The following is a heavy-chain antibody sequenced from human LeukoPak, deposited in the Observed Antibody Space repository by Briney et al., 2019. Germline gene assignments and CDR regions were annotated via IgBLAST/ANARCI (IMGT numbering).Heavy chain of an antibody. V-gene: IGHV4-39*07. Sequence: PSETLSLTCTVSGGSISSSSYYWGWIRQPPGKGLEWIGSIYYSGSTYYNPSLKSRVTISVDTSKNQFSLKLSSVTAADTAVYYCARYGVTKLFDYWGQGTLVTVSS. D-gene: IGHD2-8*01. CDR1: GGSISSSSYY. CDR3: ARYGVTKLFDY. CDR2: IYYSGST. J-gene: IGHJ4*02.